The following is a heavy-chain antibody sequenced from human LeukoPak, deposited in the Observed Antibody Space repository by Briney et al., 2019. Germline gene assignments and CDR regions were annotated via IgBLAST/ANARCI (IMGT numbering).Heavy chain of an antibody. CDR1: GGSISSYY. J-gene: IGHJ4*02. V-gene: IGHV4-59*01. CDR3: ARGYCSGGSCSSVPYYFDY. Sequence: SETLSLTCTVSGGSISSYYWSWIRQPPGKGLEWIGYIYYSGSTNYNPSLKSRVTISVDTSKNQFSLKLSSVTAADTAVYYCARGYCSGGSCSSVPYYFDYWGQGTLVTVSS. CDR2: IYYSGST. D-gene: IGHD2-15*01.